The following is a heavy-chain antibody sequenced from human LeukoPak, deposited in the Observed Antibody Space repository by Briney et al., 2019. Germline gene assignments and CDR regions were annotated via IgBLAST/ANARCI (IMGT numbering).Heavy chain of an antibody. V-gene: IGHV4-61*01. D-gene: IGHD6-19*01. Sequence: SETLSLTCTVSGASITSSSHYWTWIRQPPGKGLEWIGYIYYSGSTNYNPSLKSRVTMSVDTSKNQFFLKLTSVTAADTAVYFCARGGWSLDFWGQGTLVTVSS. CDR3: ARGGWSLDF. CDR2: IYYSGST. J-gene: IGHJ4*02. CDR1: GASITSSSHY.